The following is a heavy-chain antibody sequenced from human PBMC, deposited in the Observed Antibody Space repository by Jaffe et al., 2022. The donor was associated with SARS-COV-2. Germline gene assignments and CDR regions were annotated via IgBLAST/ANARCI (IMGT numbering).Heavy chain of an antibody. CDR3: AREAPVRGGYSYGGYYYYGMDV. Sequence: QVQLVESGGGVVQPGRSLRLSCAASGFTFSSYAMHWVRQAPGKGLEWVAVISYDGSNKYYADSVKGRFTISRDNSKNTLYLQMNSLRAEDTAVYYCAREAPVRGGYSYGGYYYYGMDVWGQGTTVTVSS. D-gene: IGHD5-18*01. J-gene: IGHJ6*02. CDR1: GFTFSSYA. V-gene: IGHV3-30-3*01. CDR2: ISYDGSNK.